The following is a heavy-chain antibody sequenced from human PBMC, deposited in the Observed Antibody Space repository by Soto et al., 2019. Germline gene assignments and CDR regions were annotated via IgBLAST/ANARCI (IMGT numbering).Heavy chain of an antibody. Sequence: QVQLVESGGGVVQPGRSLRLSCASSGFIFSTYGMHWVRQAPGKWLEWVAVIWYDGSNKYYADSVRGRFTISRDNSKNTLFLQFNSLRAEYTAVYYCARAVGPFDYWYQGTLVTVSS. CDR2: IWYDGSNK. CDR3: ARAVGPFDY. CDR1: GFIFSTYG. J-gene: IGHJ4*02. D-gene: IGHD1-26*01. V-gene: IGHV3-33*01.